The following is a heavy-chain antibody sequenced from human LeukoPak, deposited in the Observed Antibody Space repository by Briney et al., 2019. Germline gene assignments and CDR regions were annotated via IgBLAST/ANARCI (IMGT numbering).Heavy chain of an antibody. V-gene: IGHV3-21*01. Sequence: PGGSLRLSCAASGFTFSSYSMNWVRQAPGKGLEWVSSISSSSSYIYYADSVKGRFTISRDNAKNSLFLQMNTLRAEDTAVYYCATTSYFYGMDVWGQGTAVTVSS. CDR1: GFTFSSYS. CDR2: ISSSSSYI. CDR3: ATTSYFYGMDV. J-gene: IGHJ6*02.